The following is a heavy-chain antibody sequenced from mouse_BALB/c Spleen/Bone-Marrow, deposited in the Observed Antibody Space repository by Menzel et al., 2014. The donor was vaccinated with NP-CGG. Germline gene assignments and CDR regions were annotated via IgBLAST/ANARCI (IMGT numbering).Heavy chain of an antibody. CDR1: GFSLTSYG. J-gene: IGHJ4*01. CDR3: ARSGTDYAMDY. V-gene: IGHV2-6-2*01. D-gene: IGHD4-1*01. CDR2: IWSDGST. Sequence: VHLVESGPDLVAPSQSLSLTCTVSGFSLTSYGLHWVRQPPGKGLERLGVIWSDGSTTYNSALKSRLSISKDNSKRQVLLKMNSLQTDDTAMYYCARSGTDYAMDYWGQGTSVTVSS.